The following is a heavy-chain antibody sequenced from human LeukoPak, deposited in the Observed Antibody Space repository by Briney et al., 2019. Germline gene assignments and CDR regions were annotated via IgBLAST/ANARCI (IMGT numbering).Heavy chain of an antibody. Sequence: GASVKVSCKASGYTFISYGISWVRQAPGQGLEWMGWISAYNGNTNYAQKFKGRVTMTTDTSTSTAYMELRSLRSDDTAVYYCARGEVGGSYGIAFDYWGQGTLVTVSS. J-gene: IGHJ4*02. CDR2: ISAYNGNT. CDR3: ARGEVGGSYGIAFDY. D-gene: IGHD1-26*01. V-gene: IGHV1-18*01. CDR1: GYTFISYG.